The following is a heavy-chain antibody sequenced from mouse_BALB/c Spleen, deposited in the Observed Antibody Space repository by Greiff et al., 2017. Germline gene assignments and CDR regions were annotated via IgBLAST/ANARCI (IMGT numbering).Heavy chain of an antibody. CDR3: ARERTAPHWYFDV. Sequence: EVQVVESGGGLVQPGGSLKLSCAASGFTFSSYGMSWVRQTPDKRLELVATINSNGGSTYYPDSVKGRFTISRDNAKNTLYLQMSSLKSEDTAMYYCARERTAPHWYFDVWGAGTTVTVSS. V-gene: IGHV5-6-3*01. D-gene: IGHD1-2*01. CDR2: INSNGGST. J-gene: IGHJ1*01. CDR1: GFTFSSYG.